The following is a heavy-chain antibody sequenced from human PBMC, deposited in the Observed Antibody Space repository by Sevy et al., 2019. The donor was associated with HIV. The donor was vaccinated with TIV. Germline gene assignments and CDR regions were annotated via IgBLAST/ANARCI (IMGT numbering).Heavy chain of an antibody. CDR3: ARQRGVVLVPAAPFDY. J-gene: IGHJ4*02. CDR2: ISWNSGTI. V-gene: IGHV3-9*01. CDR1: GFTISNAW. Sequence: GGSLRLSCAASGFTISNAWMNWVRQAPGKGLEWVSGISWNSGTIGYADSVKGRFTISRDNAKNSLYLQMNSLRAEDTALYYCARQRGVVLVPAAPFDYWGQGTLVTVSS. D-gene: IGHD2-2*01.